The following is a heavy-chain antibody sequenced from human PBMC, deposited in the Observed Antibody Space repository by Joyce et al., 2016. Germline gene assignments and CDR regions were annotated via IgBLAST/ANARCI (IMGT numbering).Heavy chain of an antibody. J-gene: IGHJ4*02. Sequence: EVQLVETGGALVQPGGSLRLSCEGSGFIFRDFRLHWVGQVPGKSPVWIAYINKDGSSTLYAGSVKGRFSVSRDNTKNMLFLEMKSLRAEDTAVYYCSRDDDDPFDYWGRGTLVTVAS. CDR1: GFIFRDFR. CDR2: INKDGSST. V-gene: IGHV3-74*01. CDR3: SRDDDDPFDY. D-gene: IGHD3-3*01.